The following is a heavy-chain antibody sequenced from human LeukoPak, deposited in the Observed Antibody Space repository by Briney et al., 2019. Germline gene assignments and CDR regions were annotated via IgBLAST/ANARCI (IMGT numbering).Heavy chain of an antibody. CDR1: GGSISSSSYY. CDR3: ARHSDIVVVVAATPGAFDI. CDR2: IYYSGST. V-gene: IGHV4-39*01. J-gene: IGHJ3*02. Sequence: SETLSLTCTVSGGSISSSSYYWGWIRQPPGKGLEWIGSIYYSGSTYYNPSLKSRDTISVDTSKNQFSLKLSSVTAADTAVYYCARHSDIVVVVAATPGAFDIWGQGTMVTVSS. D-gene: IGHD2-15*01.